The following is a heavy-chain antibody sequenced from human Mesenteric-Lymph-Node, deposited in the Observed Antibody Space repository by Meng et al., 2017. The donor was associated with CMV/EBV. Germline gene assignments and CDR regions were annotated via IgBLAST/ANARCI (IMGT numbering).Heavy chain of an antibody. J-gene: IGHJ6*02. Sequence: ASVKVSCKASGYTFTGYYMHWVRQAPGQGLEWMGWINPNSGGTNYAQKFQGRVTMTRDTSISTAYMELSRLRSDDTAVYYCARDSPPSYGMDVWGQGTTVTVSS. CDR1: GYTFTGYY. CDR3: ARDSPPSYGMDV. CDR2: INPNSGGT. V-gene: IGHV1-2*02.